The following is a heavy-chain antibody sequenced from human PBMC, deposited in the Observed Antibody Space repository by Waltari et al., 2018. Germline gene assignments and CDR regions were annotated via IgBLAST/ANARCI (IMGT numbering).Heavy chain of an antibody. CDR3: AKDFDTGPEGFGT. D-gene: IGHD3-9*01. CDR2: VRYHGGSA. J-gene: IGHJ3*01. V-gene: IGHV3-30-3*02. Sequence: VQLVESGGPVVQPGGSLTLSCGTSGFLVTASAMDWVRQAPGKGLEWVALVRYHGGSATYADSVRGRFTISKDTSNDILYLDMSSLRAEDTATYYCAKDFDTGPEGFGTWGQGTDVIVSS. CDR1: GFLVTASA.